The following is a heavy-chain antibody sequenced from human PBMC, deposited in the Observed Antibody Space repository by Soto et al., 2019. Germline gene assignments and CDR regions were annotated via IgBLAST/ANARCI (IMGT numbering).Heavy chain of an antibody. CDR1: GGSVSSGSYY. V-gene: IGHV4-61*01. Sequence: SEALSLTCTVSGGSVSSGSYYWSWIRQPPGKGLEWIGYIYYSGSTNYNPSLKSRVTISVDTSKNQFSLKLSSVTAADTAVYYCARGVDTAMGNDYWGQGTQVTVSS. J-gene: IGHJ4*02. CDR3: ARGVDTAMGNDY. D-gene: IGHD5-18*01. CDR2: IYYSGST.